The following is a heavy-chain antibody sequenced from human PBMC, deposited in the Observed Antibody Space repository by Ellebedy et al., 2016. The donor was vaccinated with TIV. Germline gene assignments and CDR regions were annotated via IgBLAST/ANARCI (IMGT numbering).Heavy chain of an antibody. J-gene: IGHJ3*02. D-gene: IGHD5-12*01. Sequence: MPSETLSLTCTVSGGSISSSSYYWGWIRLPPGKGLEWIGNIYYSGSTYYNPSLQSRVTISVDTAKNQFSLRLNSVTAAYTAVYYCARFVRATKAFDIWGQGKMVTISS. CDR1: GGSISSSSYY. CDR2: IYYSGST. CDR3: ARFVRATKAFDI. V-gene: IGHV4-39*07.